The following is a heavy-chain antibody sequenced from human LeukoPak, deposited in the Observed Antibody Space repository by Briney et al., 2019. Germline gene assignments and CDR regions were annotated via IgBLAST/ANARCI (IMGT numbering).Heavy chain of an antibody. CDR3: AKGRSITMVRGVIIPLFDY. J-gene: IGHJ4*02. V-gene: IGHV3-33*06. D-gene: IGHD3-10*01. CDR2: IWYDGSNK. Sequence: GRSLRLSCAASGFTFSSYAMHWVRQAPGKGLEWVAVIWYDGSNKYYVDSVKGRFTISRDNSKNTLYLQMNSLRAEDTAVYYCAKGRSITMVRGVIIPLFDYWGQGTLVTVSS. CDR1: GFTFSSYA.